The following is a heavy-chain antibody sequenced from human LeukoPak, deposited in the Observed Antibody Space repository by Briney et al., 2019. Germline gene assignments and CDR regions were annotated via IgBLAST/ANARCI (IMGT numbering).Heavy chain of an antibody. J-gene: IGHJ6*02. D-gene: IGHD6-19*01. CDR1: GFTFSSYG. Sequence: PGGSLRLSCAASGFTFSSYGMHWVRQAPGKGLEWVAAIWYDGSNKYYADSVKGQFTISRDNFKNTLYLQMNSLRAEDTAVYYCSRDQEYGYTSGSGMDVWGQGTTVTVSS. CDR2: IWYDGSNK. V-gene: IGHV3-33*01. CDR3: SRDQEYGYTSGSGMDV.